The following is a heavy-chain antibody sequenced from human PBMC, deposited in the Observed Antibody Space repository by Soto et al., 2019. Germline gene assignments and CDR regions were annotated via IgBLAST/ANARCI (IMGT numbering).Heavy chain of an antibody. J-gene: IGHJ5*02. V-gene: IGHV1-69*15. CDR1: GATFSNYA. CDR2: IIPIFGTT. CDR3: AKDAGADGYFGNWVDP. D-gene: IGHD5-12*01. Sequence: QVQLVQSGAEVKKPGSSVKVSCKASGATFSNYAITWVRQAPGQGLEWVARIIPIFGTTNVAQKFQGRVTITADESKTTAYMELSGLKSDDTAVYFCAKDAGADGYFGNWVDPWGQGTLVTVSS.